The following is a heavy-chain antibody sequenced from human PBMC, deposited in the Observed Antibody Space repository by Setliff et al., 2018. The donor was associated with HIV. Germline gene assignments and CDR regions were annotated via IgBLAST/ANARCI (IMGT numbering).Heavy chain of an antibody. D-gene: IGHD2-8*01. J-gene: IGHJ4*02. V-gene: IGHV4-39*07. Sequence: SETLSLTCIVSGGSISSSSYYWGWIRQPPGEGLEWIGTVYYSGSTYYNPSLKSRVTISVDTSKNQFSLKLSSVTAADTAVYYGASNLLLGYPHYWGQGTLVTVSS. CDR3: ASNLLLGYPHY. CDR1: GGSISSSSYY. CDR2: VYYSGST.